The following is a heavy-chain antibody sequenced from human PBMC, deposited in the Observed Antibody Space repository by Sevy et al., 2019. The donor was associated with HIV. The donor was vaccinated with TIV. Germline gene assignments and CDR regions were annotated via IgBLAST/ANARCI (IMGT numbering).Heavy chain of an antibody. CDR2: ISDSGGNT. CDR1: GFTFNSYA. J-gene: IGHJ4*02. Sequence: GSLRLSCVASGFTFNSYAMTWVRQAPGKGLEWVSTISDSGGNTYYADSVKGRLTISRVRSKNTLHLQMNSLRAEDTAIYYCASRGDMLRGNSFFDYWGQGALVTVSS. D-gene: IGHD3-16*01. V-gene: IGHV3-23*01. CDR3: ASRGDMLRGNSFFDY.